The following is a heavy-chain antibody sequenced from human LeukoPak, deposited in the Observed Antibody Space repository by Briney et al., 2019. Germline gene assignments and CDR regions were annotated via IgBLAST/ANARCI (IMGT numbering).Heavy chain of an antibody. CDR3: ARGASTPDY. CDR1: GFSFSSYA. D-gene: IGHD2-15*01. V-gene: IGHV3-23*01. J-gene: IGHJ4*02. CDR2: ISKSGGTT. Sequence: PGRSLRLSCVASGFSFSSYAMSWVRQAPGKGLEWDSPISKSGGTTFYADSVKGRFTISRDDSKNTLYRQMNSLRVEDTAVYYCARGASTPDYWGQGTLVTVSS.